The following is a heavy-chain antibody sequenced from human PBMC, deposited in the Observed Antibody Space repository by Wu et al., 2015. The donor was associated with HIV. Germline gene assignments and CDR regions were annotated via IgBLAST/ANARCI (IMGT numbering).Heavy chain of an antibody. CDR2: ISVYNGYK. Sequence: QVQLVQSGVEVKKPGASVKVSCKASGYTFISYGIAWVRQAPGQGLEWMGWISVYNGYKKFAQKFQDRVTLSADTSTNTAYMDLRSLTSDDTAVYYCGRGLLMFGEPYGFDVWGQGTVVIVSS. CDR1: GYTFISYG. CDR3: GRGLLMFGEPYGFDV. V-gene: IGHV1-18*01. D-gene: IGHD3-10*01. J-gene: IGHJ3*01.